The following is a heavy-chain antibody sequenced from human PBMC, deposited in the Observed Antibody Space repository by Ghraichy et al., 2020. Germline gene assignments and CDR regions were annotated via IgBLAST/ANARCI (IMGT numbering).Heavy chain of an antibody. D-gene: IGHD2-15*01. Sequence: GESLNISCAASGFTFSSYSMNWVRQAPGKGLEWVSSISSSSSYIYYADSVKGRFTISRDNAKNSLYLQMNSLRAEDTAVYYCARAQLGYCSGGSCYFSGFGYYYYGMDVWGQGTTVTVSS. J-gene: IGHJ6*02. CDR3: ARAQLGYCSGGSCYFSGFGYYYYGMDV. V-gene: IGHV3-21*01. CDR1: GFTFSSYS. CDR2: ISSSSSYI.